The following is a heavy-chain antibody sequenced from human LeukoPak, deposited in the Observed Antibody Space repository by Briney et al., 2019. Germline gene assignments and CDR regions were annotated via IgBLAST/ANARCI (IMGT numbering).Heavy chain of an antibody. CDR2: IYHSGSI. V-gene: IGHV4-30-2*01. Sequence: PSETLSLTCAVSGGSISSGGYSWSWIRQPPGKGLEWIGYIYHSGSIYYNPSLKGRVTISVDTSKNQFSLKLNSLTAADTAVYYCARAIRTGLGIGPFDGWGQGTLVTVSS. J-gene: IGHJ4*02. CDR3: ARAIRTGLGIGPFDG. D-gene: IGHD7-27*01. CDR1: GGSISSGGYS.